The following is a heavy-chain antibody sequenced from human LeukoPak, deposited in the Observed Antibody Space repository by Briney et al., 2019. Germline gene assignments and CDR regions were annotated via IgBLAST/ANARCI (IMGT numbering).Heavy chain of an antibody. D-gene: IGHD4-17*01. J-gene: IGHJ6*03. V-gene: IGHV3-7*01. CDR1: GFTFSSYP. CDR3: ARDGAVTTHGYYYYYMVV. CDR2: IKQDGSEK. Sequence: GGSLRLSCAASGFTFSSYPMSWVRQAPGKGLEWVANIKQDGSEKYYVDSVKGRFTISRDNAKNSLYLQMNSLRAEDTAVYYCARDGAVTTHGYYYYYMVVWGKGTTVTVSS.